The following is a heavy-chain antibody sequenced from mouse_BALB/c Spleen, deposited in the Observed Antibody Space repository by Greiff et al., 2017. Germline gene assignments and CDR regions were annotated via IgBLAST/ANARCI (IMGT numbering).Heavy chain of an antibody. J-gene: IGHJ2*01. CDR1: GYTFTDYY. Sequence: LMESGPELVKPGASVKISCKASGYTFTDYYINWVKQKPGQGLEWIGWIYPGSGNTKYNEKFKGKATLTVDTSSSTAYMQLSSLTSEDTAVYFCARSGTEYFDYWGQGTTLTVSS. CDR3: ARSGTEYFDY. D-gene: IGHD4-1*01. V-gene: IGHV1-84*02. CDR2: IYPGSGNT.